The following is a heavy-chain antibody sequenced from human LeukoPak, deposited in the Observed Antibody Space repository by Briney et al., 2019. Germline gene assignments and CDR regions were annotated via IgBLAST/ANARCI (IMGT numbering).Heavy chain of an antibody. CDR2: IHYSGTT. CDR3: ARGTPYNP. Sequence: SETLSLTCTVSGASINSGRYYWGWIRQPPGKGLEWIGSIHYSGTTYYNPSLKSRVTISIDTSNNQFSLKLSSVTAADTAVYYCARGTPYNPWGQGTLVTVSS. V-gene: IGHV4-39*07. D-gene: IGHD4-11*01. CDR1: GASINSGRYY. J-gene: IGHJ5*02.